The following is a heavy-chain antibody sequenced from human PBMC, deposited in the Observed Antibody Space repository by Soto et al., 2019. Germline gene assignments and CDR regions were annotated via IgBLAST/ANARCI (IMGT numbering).Heavy chain of an antibody. CDR1: GCSIISSNW. CDR2: IYHSGST. V-gene: IGHV4-4*02. D-gene: IGHD5-12*01. Sequence: SETLSLTCAVSGCSIISSNWWSLFRHPSGKGLEWIGEIYHSGSTNYNPSLKSRVTISVDKSKNQFSLKLSSVTAADTAVYYCARAPVPIVATITPEYYYYGMDVWGQGTTVT. CDR3: ARAPVPIVATITPEYYYYGMDV. J-gene: IGHJ6*02.